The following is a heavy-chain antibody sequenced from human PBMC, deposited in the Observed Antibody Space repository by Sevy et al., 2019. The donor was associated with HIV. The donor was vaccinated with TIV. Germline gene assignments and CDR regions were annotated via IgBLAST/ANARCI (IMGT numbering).Heavy chain of an antibody. J-gene: IGHJ4*01. D-gene: IGHD3-3*02. CDR1: GFVFSSYA. CDR2: ISYEGSET. CDR3: ARAQRFSIKWYPLY. Sequence: GSLRLSCAASGFVFSSYAMHWVRQAPGKGPEWVATISYEGSETYYAASVEGRFTISRDHSTNMLSLQINSLSPEDTAVYYCARAQRFSIKWYPLYWGHGTLVTVSS. V-gene: IGHV3-30-3*01.